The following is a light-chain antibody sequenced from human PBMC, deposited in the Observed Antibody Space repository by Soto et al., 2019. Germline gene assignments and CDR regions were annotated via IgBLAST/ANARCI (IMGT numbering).Light chain of an antibody. V-gene: IGKV3-20*01. CDR3: QQYGGSPRIT. J-gene: IGKJ5*01. CDR2: GAS. CDR1: ERLSSVY. Sequence: EIVLTQSPGTLSLSPGERATLSCRASERLSSVYLAWYQQRPGQPPRLLIYGASNRATGIPDRFSGSGSGTDFTRIINRLEPEDVAIYYCQQYGGSPRITFGQGTRLEI.